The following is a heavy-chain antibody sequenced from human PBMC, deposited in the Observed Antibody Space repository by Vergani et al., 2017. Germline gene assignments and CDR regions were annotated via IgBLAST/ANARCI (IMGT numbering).Heavy chain of an antibody. J-gene: IGHJ4*02. V-gene: IGHV3-15*07. Sequence: EVQLVESGGGLVKPGGSLRLSCAASCFTFSNAWMNWVRQAPGKGLEWVGRIKSKTDGGTTDYAAPVKGRFTISRDDSKNTLYLQMNSLKTEDTAVYYCTTDTPDVLRYFEGNSNFDYWGQGTLVTVSS. D-gene: IGHD3-9*01. CDR2: IKSKTDGGTT. CDR3: TTDTPDVLRYFEGNSNFDY. CDR1: CFTFSNAW.